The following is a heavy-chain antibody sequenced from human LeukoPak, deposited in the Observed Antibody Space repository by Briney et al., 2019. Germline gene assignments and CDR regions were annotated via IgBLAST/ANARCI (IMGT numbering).Heavy chain of an antibody. CDR3: ARDGRGSGGFDY. CDR2: IHYSGDT. D-gene: IGHD1-1*01. CDR1: GGSISSGYYY. J-gene: IGHJ4*02. Sequence: SETLSLTCTVSGGSISSGYYYWIWIRQTPEKGLEWIGYIHYSGDTYYSPSLKRRITISEDTSKTQFSLTLSSVTAADTAVYYCARDGRGSGGFDYWGQGTLVTVSS. V-gene: IGHV4-30-4*01.